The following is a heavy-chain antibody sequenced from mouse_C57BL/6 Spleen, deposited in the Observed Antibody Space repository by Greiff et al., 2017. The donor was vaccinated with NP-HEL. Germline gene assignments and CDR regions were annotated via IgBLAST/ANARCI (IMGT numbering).Heavy chain of an antibody. CDR1: GFTFSSYA. CDR3: VSTRVTTFDY. CDR2: ISSGGDYI. D-gene: IGHD2-2*01. Sequence: EVKVVESGEGLVKPGGSLKLSCAASGFTFSSYAMSWVRQTPEKRLEWVAYISSGGDYIYYADTVKGRFTISRDNARNTLYLQMSSLKSEDTAMYYCVSTRVTTFDYWGQGTTLTVSS. J-gene: IGHJ2*01. V-gene: IGHV5S21*01.